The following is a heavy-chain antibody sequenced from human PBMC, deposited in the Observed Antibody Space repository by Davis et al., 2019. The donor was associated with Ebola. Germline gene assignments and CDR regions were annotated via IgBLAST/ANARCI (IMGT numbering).Heavy chain of an antibody. CDR3: ARDGGGSYPEINAFDI. J-gene: IGHJ3*02. CDR1: GFTFSSYW. V-gene: IGHV3-48*02. D-gene: IGHD1-26*01. Sequence: GESLKISCAASGFTFSSYWMSWVRQAPGKGLEWVSYISSSSSTIYYADSVKGRFTISRDNAKNSLYLQMNSLRDEDTAVYYCARDGGGSYPEINAFDIWGQGTMVTVSS. CDR2: ISSSSSTI.